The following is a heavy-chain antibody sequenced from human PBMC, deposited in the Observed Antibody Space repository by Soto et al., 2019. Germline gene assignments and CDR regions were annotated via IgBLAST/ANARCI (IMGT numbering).Heavy chain of an antibody. J-gene: IGHJ4*02. CDR2: IYHSGST. CDR1: GGSMSSGGYS. D-gene: IGHD3-9*01. V-gene: IGHV4-30-2*01. Sequence: SETLSLTCSVSGGSMSSGGYSWNWIRQPPGKGLEWIGYIYHSGSTYYNPSLKSRVTISVDRSKNQFSLKLSSVTAADTAVYYCGRGGDLLTGYYHFDYWGQGTLVNVSS. CDR3: GRGGDLLTGYYHFDY.